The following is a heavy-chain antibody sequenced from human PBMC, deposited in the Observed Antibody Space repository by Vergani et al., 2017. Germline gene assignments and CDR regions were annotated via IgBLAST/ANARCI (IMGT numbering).Heavy chain of an antibody. V-gene: IGHV4-59*08. CDR3: ARTTGYDSSGLDAFDI. CDR2: FFYSGRT. CDR1: GASISTYY. Sequence: QVQLQESGPGLVKPSETLSLTCAVSGASISTYYWSWIRQPPGRGLEWLGYFFYSGRTNYNPSVKSRVNISVDTSKNHFSLKLNSVTAADTAVYYCARTTGYDSSGLDAFDIWGQGTMVTVSS. D-gene: IGHD3-22*01. J-gene: IGHJ3*02.